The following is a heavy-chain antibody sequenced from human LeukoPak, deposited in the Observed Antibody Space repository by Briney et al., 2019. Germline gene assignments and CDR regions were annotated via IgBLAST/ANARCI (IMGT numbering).Heavy chain of an antibody. CDR3: TTEFKELGSFFYFYYMDV. CDR1: GFTFSNAG. V-gene: IGHV3-15*01. Sequence: GGSLRLSCTASGFTFSNAGMNWVRQAPGKGLEGVGRIKTKSEGGTTDDAAPAKGRFTISRDDSKNALFLQMDSLKSDDTPMYYCTTEFKELGSFFYFYYMDVWGTGTTVTISS. D-gene: IGHD3-10*01. CDR2: IKTKSEGGTT. J-gene: IGHJ6*03.